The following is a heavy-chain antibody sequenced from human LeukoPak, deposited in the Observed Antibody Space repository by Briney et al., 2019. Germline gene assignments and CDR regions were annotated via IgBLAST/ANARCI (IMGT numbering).Heavy chain of an antibody. Sequence: SETLSLTCTVSGGSISSYYWSWIRQPPGKGLEWIGYICYSGSTNYNPSLKSRVTISVDTSKNQFSLKLSSVTAADTAVYYCARAGGYYGYFDYWGQGTLVTVSS. J-gene: IGHJ4*02. V-gene: IGHV4-59*01. CDR1: GGSISSYY. CDR3: ARAGGYYGYFDY. CDR2: ICYSGST. D-gene: IGHD3-3*01.